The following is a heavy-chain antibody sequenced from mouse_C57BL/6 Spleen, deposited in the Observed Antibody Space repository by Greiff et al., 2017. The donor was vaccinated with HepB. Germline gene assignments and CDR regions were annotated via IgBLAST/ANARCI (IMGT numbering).Heavy chain of an antibody. V-gene: IGHV1-64*01. CDR1: GYTFTSYW. Sequence: VQLQQSGAELVKPGASVKLSCKASGYTFTSYWMHWVKQRPGQGLEWIGMIHPNSGSTNYNEKFKSKATLTVDKSSSTAYMQLSSLTSEDAAVYYWARGGNYEDYYAMDYWGQGTSVTVSS. CDR2: IHPNSGST. CDR3: ARGGNYEDYYAMDY. D-gene: IGHD2-1*01. J-gene: IGHJ4*01.